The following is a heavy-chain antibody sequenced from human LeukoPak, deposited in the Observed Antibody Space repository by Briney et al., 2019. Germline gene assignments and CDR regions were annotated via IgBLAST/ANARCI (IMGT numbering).Heavy chain of an antibody. Sequence: GSLKPSCAVSGITFYSLAMNWVRQAPGKGLEWVSSISSRHLTTYYTDSVKGRFTISRDNSKNTLYLQMNSLRAGDTAVYYCTKDPNGDYVGAFDPWGQGTLVTVSS. CDR2: ISSRHLTT. CDR3: TKDPNGDYVGAFDP. V-gene: IGHV3-23*01. J-gene: IGHJ5*02. D-gene: IGHD4-17*01. CDR1: GITFYSLA.